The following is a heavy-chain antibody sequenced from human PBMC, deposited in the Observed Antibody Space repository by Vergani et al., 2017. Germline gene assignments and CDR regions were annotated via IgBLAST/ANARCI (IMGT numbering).Heavy chain of an antibody. D-gene: IGHD3-10*01. CDR3: ARDRPGSYTDP. CDR2: IYHSGST. J-gene: IGHJ5*02. CDR1: GGSISSSSYY. V-gene: IGHV4-39*07. Sequence: QVQLQESGPGLVKPSETLSLTCTVSGGSISSSSYYWRWLRRPPGKGLEWIGSIYHSGSTYYNPSLKSRVTISVDRSKIQFSLKLSSVTAADTAVYYCARDRPGSYTDPWGQGTLVTVSS.